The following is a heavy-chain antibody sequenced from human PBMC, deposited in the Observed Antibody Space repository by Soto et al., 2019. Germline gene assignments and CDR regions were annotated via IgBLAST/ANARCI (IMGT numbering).Heavy chain of an antibody. CDR3: AKDSTDNWNSTAPFDY. V-gene: IGHV3-9*01. Sequence: PGGSLRLSCAASGFTFDDYAMHWVRQAPGKGLEWVSGISWNSGSIGYADSVKGRFTISRDNAKNSLYLQMNSLRAEDTALYYCAKDSTDNWNSTAPFDYWGQGTLVTVSS. CDR1: GFTFDDYA. J-gene: IGHJ4*02. D-gene: IGHD1-7*01. CDR2: ISWNSGSI.